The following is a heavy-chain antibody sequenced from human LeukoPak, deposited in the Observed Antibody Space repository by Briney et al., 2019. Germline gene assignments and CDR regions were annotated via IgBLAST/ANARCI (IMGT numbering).Heavy chain of an antibody. V-gene: IGHV4-30-4*01. CDR3: ARRYSSGWYLDY. Sequence: PSQTLSLTCTVSGGSISSGDYYWSWIRQPPGKGLEWIVYIYYSGSTYYNPSLKSRVTISVDTSKNQFSLKVSSVTAADAAVYYCARRYSSGWYLDYWGQGTLVTVSS. CDR1: GGSISSGDYY. D-gene: IGHD6-19*01. J-gene: IGHJ4*02. CDR2: IYYSGST.